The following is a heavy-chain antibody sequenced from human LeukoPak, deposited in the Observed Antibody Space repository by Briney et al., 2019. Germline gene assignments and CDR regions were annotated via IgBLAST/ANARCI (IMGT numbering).Heavy chain of an antibody. V-gene: IGHV4-59*01. D-gene: IGHD3-16*02. CDR2: IYYSGST. Sequence: SETLSLTRTDSVGSPSSYYWSWIRQPPAKGLEWIVYIYYSGSTNYNPSLKSRVDISVDTSKNQFSLKLSSVTAADTAVYYCARGLDYVWGSYRFALDYWGQGTLVTVSS. CDR3: ARGLDYVWGSYRFALDY. CDR1: VGSPSSYY. J-gene: IGHJ4*02.